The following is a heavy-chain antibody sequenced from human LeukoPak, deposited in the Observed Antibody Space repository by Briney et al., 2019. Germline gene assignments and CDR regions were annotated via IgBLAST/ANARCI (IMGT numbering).Heavy chain of an antibody. CDR1: GGTFSSYA. D-gene: IGHD1-26*01. CDR3: AIDGIVGATTEAAYDY. Sequence: SSVNVSCKASGGTFSSYALSWVRQAPGQGLEWMGGIIPIFGTANYAQKFQGRVTITADESTSTAYMELSSLRSEGTAVYYCAIDGIVGATTEAAYDYWGQGTLVTVSS. CDR2: IIPIFGTA. J-gene: IGHJ4*02. V-gene: IGHV1-69*13.